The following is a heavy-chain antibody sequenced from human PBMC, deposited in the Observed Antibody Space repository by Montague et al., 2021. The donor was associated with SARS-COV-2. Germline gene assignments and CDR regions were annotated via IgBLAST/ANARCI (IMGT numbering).Heavy chain of an antibody. CDR1: GGPISTGSYY. CDR3: VRGGDYTDYGRVDY. V-gene: IGHV4-39*01. D-gene: IGHD4-11*01. Sequence: SETLSLTCSFSGGPISTGSYYWGWIRQPPRKGLEWIGSIYYSGDTYYXXXLKSRVTISVDTSKNQFSLRLSSVTAADTAVYYCVRGGDYTDYGRVDYWGQGTLVIVSS. J-gene: IGHJ4*02. CDR2: IYYSGDT.